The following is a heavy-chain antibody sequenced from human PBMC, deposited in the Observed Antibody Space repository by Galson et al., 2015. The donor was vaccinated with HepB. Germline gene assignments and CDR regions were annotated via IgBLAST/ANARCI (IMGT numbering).Heavy chain of an antibody. CDR3: ARDYYDSSGYCDY. V-gene: IGHV3-30*04. D-gene: IGHD3-22*01. CDR1: GFTFDDYT. CDR2: ISYDGSNK. J-gene: IGHJ4*02. Sequence: SLRLSCAASGFTFDDYTMHWVRQAPGKGLEWVAVISYDGSNKYYADSVKGRFTISRDNSKNTLYLQMNSLRAEDTAVYYCARDYYDSSGYCDYWGQGTLVTVSS.